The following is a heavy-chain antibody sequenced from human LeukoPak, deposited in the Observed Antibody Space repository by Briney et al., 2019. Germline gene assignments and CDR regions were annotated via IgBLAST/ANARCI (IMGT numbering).Heavy chain of an antibody. Sequence: PGGSLRLSCAASGFAVSSNHMNWVRQAPGKGLEWVSIIYSAGTTYHYADSVKGRFTISRDTSKNTVYLQMSSLRDEDTAIYYCARQWLVSPLFDYWGQGTLVTVSS. CDR2: IYSAGTT. D-gene: IGHD6-19*01. CDR3: ARQWLVSPLFDY. J-gene: IGHJ4*02. V-gene: IGHV3-53*01. CDR1: GFAVSSNH.